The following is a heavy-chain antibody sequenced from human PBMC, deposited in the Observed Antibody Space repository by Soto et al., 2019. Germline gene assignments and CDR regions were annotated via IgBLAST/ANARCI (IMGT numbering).Heavy chain of an antibody. Sequence: VGSLRLSCAASGFFFNTYAVHWVRQAPGKGLEWVAVISNDETKKYFADSVKGRVSISRDSSKNTVYLQMDSLRAEDTAVYYCARSIAVAGLDYWGPGTLVTVSS. D-gene: IGHD6-19*01. J-gene: IGHJ4*02. CDR3: ARSIAVAGLDY. CDR2: ISNDETKK. V-gene: IGHV3-30-3*01. CDR1: GFFFNTYA.